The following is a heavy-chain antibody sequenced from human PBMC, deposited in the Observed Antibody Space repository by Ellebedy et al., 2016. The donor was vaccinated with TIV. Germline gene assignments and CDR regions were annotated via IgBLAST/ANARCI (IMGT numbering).Heavy chain of an antibody. J-gene: IGHJ6*03. D-gene: IGHD4-17*01. CDR3: ARAYGDYAQYYNYYMDV. CDR1: GGSIFNYY. V-gene: IGHV4-59*08. CDR2: IYYSGST. Sequence: MLSETLSLTCTVSGGSIFNYYWSWIRQPPGKGLEWIGYIYYSGSTNYNPSLKSRVTISIDTSKNQFSLKLSSVTAADTAVYYCARAYGDYAQYYNYYMDVWGKGTTVAVSS.